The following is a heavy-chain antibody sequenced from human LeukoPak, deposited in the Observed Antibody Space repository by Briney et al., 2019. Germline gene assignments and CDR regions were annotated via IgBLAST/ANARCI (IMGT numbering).Heavy chain of an antibody. D-gene: IGHD3-9*01. J-gene: IGHJ4*02. CDR3: AKGPYYNLLTGYPTRYPIDY. CDR1: GFTFSTYG. CDR2: IRYDGSNK. Sequence: PGGSLRLSCAASGFTFSTYGMHWVRQAPSKGLEWVAFIRYDGSNKYFADSVKGRFTISRDNSKNTLYLQINSLRPGDTAMYYCAKGPYYNLLTGYPTRYPIDYWGQGTLVTVSS. V-gene: IGHV3-30*02.